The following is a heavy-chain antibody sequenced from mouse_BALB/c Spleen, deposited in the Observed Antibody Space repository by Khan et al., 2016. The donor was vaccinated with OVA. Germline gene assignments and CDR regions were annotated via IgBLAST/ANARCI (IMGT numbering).Heavy chain of an antibody. D-gene: IGHD2-13*01. CDR1: GFTFSSYG. J-gene: IGHJ4*01. Sequence: EVELVESGGDLVKPGGSLKLSCAASGFTFSSYGMSWVRQTPDKRLEWVATISRGGTYTYYPDSVKGRFTISRDNSNTTLYMPLNSLHSEDTVMFYCARENGETMDCWGQGTSVTVSS. CDR2: ISRGGTYT. V-gene: IGHV5-6*01. CDR3: ARENGETMDC.